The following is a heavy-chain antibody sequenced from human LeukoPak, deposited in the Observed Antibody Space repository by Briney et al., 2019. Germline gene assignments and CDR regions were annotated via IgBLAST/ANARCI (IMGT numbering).Heavy chain of an antibody. Sequence: PGGSLRLSCAASGFTFSSYSMNWVRQAPGKGLEWVSYISSSSSTIYYADSVKGRFTISRDNAKNSLYLQMNSLRAEDTAVYYCASTRGDYYDSSGYYEYYFDYWGQGTLVTVSS. CDR3: ASTRGDYYDSSGYYEYYFDY. D-gene: IGHD3-22*01. V-gene: IGHV3-48*01. J-gene: IGHJ4*02. CDR1: GFTFSSYS. CDR2: ISSSSSTI.